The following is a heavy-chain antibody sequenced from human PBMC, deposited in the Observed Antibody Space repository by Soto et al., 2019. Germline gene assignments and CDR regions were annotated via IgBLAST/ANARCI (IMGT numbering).Heavy chain of an antibody. Sequence: PSEPLSLTGSVYGGSFSGYYWSWIRQPPGKGLEWIGEINHSGSTNYNPSLKSRVTISVDTSKNQFSLKLSSVTAADTAVYYCARARSMVRGVMGYSYMDTLCKETTLTISS. CDR2: INHSGST. D-gene: IGHD3-10*01. CDR1: GGSFSGYY. CDR3: ARARSMVRGVMGYSYMDT. V-gene: IGHV4-34*01. J-gene: IGHJ6*03.